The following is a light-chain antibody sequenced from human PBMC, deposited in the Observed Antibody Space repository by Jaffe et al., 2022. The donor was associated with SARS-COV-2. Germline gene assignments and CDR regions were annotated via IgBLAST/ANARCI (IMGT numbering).Light chain of an antibody. Sequence: QSVLTQPPSLSAAPGQKVTISCSGSSSNIGSNYVSWYQHLPGTAPKLLIYDNNRRPSGVPDRFSGSKSGTSATLGITGLQTGDEADYYCGTWDNSLSAARVFGGGTRLTVL. J-gene: IGLJ3*02. CDR1: SSNIGSNY. V-gene: IGLV1-51*01. CDR3: GTWDNSLSAARV. CDR2: DNN.